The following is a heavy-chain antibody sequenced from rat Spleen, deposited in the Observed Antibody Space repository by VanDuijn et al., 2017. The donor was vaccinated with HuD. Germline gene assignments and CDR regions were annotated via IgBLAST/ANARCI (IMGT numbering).Heavy chain of an antibody. CDR1: GFTFSSFP. Sequence: EVQLVESGGGLVQPGRSLKLSCAASGFTFSSFPMAWVRQAPTKGLEWVASISPSGGSPYYRDSVKGRFTVSRDNAKSTLYLQMDSLRSEDTATYYCARHGGYKRQWWFAYWGQGTLVTVSS. V-gene: IGHV5-46*01. CDR2: ISPSGGSP. D-gene: IGHD1-4*01. CDR3: ARHGGYKRQWWFAY. J-gene: IGHJ3*01.